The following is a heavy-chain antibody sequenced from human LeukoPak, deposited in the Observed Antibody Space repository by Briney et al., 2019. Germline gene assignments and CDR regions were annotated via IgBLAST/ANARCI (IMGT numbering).Heavy chain of an antibody. J-gene: IGHJ4*02. CDR2: IYHTGSN. Sequence: SETLSLTCTVSGGSVSSADYYWSWIRHPPGKALEWIGYIYHTGSNNYKYSLKSRVTISLDTSKNRFSLRLTSVTAADTARYYCARIVGGDIDYWGQGTLVTVSS. CDR3: ARIVGGDIDY. CDR1: GGSVSSADYY. V-gene: IGHV4-61*08. D-gene: IGHD5-12*01.